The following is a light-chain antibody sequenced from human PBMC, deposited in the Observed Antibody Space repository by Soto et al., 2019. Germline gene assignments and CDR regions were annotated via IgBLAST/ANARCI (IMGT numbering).Light chain of an antibody. V-gene: IGKV3-15*01. CDR1: QSVSSN. CDR3: QQYNNWPTIT. J-gene: IGKJ5*01. Sequence: VMTQSPATLSVSPGERATLSYSSSQSVSSNLAWYQQKPGQAPRLLIYGASTRATGIPARFSGSGSGTEFTLTISSLKSEDFAVYYCQQYNNWPTITFGQGTRLEIK. CDR2: GAS.